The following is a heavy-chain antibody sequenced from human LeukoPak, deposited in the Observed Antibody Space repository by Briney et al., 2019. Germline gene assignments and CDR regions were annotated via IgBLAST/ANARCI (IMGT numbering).Heavy chain of an antibody. D-gene: IGHD3-3*01. J-gene: IGHJ5*01. CDR1: GGSISSSSYY. V-gene: IGHV4-39*01. Sequence: PSETLSLTCTVSGGSISSSSYYWGWIRQPPGKGLEWIGSINYSGSTYYNPSLKSRVTISVDTSKNQFSLKLTSVTAADTAVYYCARHQEWSLENNWFDSWGQGTLVTVSS. CDR3: ARHQEWSLENNWFDS. CDR2: INYSGST.